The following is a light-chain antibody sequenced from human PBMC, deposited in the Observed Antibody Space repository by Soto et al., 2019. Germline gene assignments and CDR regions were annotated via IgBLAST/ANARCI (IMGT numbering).Light chain of an antibody. CDR3: QQYDSYYT. J-gene: IGKJ2*01. CDR2: KAS. CDR1: QSISSW. V-gene: IGKV1-5*03. Sequence: DIQMTQSPSTLSASVGDSVTITCRASQSISSWLAWYQQKPGKVPKLLIYKASSLQTGVPSRFSGSQSGTEFTLTIRSLQPDDVATYYCQQYDSYYTFGQGTKVEIK.